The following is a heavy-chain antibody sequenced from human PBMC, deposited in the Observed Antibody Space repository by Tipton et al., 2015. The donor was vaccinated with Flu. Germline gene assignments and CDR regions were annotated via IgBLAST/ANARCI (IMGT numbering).Heavy chain of an antibody. CDR3: VCWGNDHSNWNG. J-gene: IGHJ4*02. CDR1: GFSFNNYW. D-gene: IGHD1-20*01. V-gene: IGHV3-7*01. CDR2: IKQDGSEI. Sequence: GSLRLSCAASGFSFNNYWMSWVRQPPGKGLEWVANIKQDGSEIHYVESVKGRFTISRDNAKNSLYLQMNSLRAEDTAVYYCVCWGNDHSNWNGWGQGTLVTVSS.